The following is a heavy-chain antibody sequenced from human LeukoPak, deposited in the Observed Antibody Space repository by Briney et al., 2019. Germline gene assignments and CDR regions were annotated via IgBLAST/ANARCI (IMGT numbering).Heavy chain of an antibody. D-gene: IGHD4-23*01. J-gene: IGHJ6*02. V-gene: IGHV1-2*02. CDR3: ARKDYGGNSDYHYGMDV. CDR2: INPNSGGT. Sequence: ASVKVSCKASGYTFTGYYIHWVRQAPGQGLEWMGWINPNSGGTNYAQNFQGRVTMTRDTSISTAYMELSRLRSDDTAVYYCARKDYGGNSDYHYGMDVWGQGTTVTVSS. CDR1: GYTFTGYY.